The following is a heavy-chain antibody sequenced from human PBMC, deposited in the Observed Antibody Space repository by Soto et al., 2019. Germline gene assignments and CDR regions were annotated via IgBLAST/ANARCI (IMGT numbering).Heavy chain of an antibody. CDR1: GYTFTSYS. CDR2: INAGNGNT. V-gene: IGHV1-3*01. D-gene: IGHD5-18*01. CDR3: ARDREYSYGYGWFDP. J-gene: IGHJ5*02. Sequence: GASVKVSCKASGYTFTSYSMHWVRQAHGQRLEWMGWINAGNGNTKYSQKFQGRVAITRDTSASTAYMELSSLRSEDTAVYYCARDREYSYGYGWFDPWGQGTLVTVSS.